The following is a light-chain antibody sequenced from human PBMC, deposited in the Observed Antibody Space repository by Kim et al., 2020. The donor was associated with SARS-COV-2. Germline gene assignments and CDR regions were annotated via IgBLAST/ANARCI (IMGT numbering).Light chain of an antibody. CDR2: GAS. Sequence: ELILTQSPGTLSLSPGERATLSCRASQRIPLNYLAWYQQKPGQAPRLLISGASNRATGIPDRFSGSGSGTDFTLTISSLEPEDFAVYYCQQYGRSYTFGQGTKLEI. CDR1: QRIPLNY. V-gene: IGKV3-20*01. J-gene: IGKJ2*01. CDR3: QQYGRSYT.